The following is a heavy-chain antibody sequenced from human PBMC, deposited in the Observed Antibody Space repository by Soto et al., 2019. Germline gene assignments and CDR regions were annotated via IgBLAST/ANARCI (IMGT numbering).Heavy chain of an antibody. J-gene: IGHJ6*02. V-gene: IGHV3-30*04. D-gene: IGHD2-15*01. CDR3: ARDFYPVWAASVVGNQCGMDV. Sequence: QGQLVESGGGVVQPGTSIRLSCVASGFTFSSFGMHWVRQAPGKGLEWLTLASSDASNKYYADSVKGRFTISRDNSKDTLYLQMNSLRVDDTAVYYCARDFYPVWAASVVGNQCGMDVWGQGTTVTVSS. CDR2: ASSDASNK. CDR1: GFTFSSFG.